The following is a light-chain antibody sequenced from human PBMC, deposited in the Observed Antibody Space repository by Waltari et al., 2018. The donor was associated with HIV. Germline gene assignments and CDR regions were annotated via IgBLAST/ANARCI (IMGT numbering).Light chain of an antibody. CDR1: SSNVEAAYD. Sequence: QSVLTQPPSVSGAPGQRVTISCTKSSSNVEAAYDVPWFQQVPGTAPKLLIYGNGKRPSGVPDRFSGSRSGTSASLAITGLQAEDEADYYCQSYDTSLTDIIFGGGTKLTVL. V-gene: IGLV1-40*01. CDR2: GNG. CDR3: QSYDTSLTDII. J-gene: IGLJ2*01.